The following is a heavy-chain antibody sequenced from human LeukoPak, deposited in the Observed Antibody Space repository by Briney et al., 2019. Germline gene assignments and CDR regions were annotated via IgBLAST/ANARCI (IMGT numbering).Heavy chain of an antibody. CDR2: IYSYSGST. Sequence: SETLSLTCSVSGDSISGSGYYWNWIRQHPGEGLQWMGYIYSYSGSTYYNPSLKSRVTISGDTSKKQFSLKLSSVTAADTAVYYCARPLSLGYCSGGSCYGRGAWFDRWGQGTLVTVSS. V-gene: IGHV4-31*03. CDR3: ARPLSLGYCSGGSCYGRGAWFDR. CDR1: GDSISGSGYY. J-gene: IGHJ5*02. D-gene: IGHD2-15*01.